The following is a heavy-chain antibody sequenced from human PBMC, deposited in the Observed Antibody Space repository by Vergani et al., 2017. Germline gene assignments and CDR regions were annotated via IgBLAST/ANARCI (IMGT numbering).Heavy chain of an antibody. J-gene: IGHJ6*03. D-gene: IGHD2-2*02. CDR2: IYYSGST. Sequence: QVQLQESGPGLVKPSETLSLTCTVSGRSISSYYWSWIRQPPGKGLEWIGYIYYSGSTNYNPSLKSRVTISVDTSKNQFSLKLSSVTAADTAVYYCARHIVVVPAAIGERRGYYMDVWGKGTTVTVSS. CDR3: ARHIVVVPAAIGERRGYYMDV. V-gene: IGHV4-59*01. CDR1: GRSISSYY.